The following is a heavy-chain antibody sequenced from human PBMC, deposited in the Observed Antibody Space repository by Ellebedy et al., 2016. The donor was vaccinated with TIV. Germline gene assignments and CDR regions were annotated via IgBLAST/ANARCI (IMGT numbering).Heavy chain of an antibody. V-gene: IGHV1-2*02. Sequence: AASVKVSCKASGYTFTGYYMHWVRQAPGQGLEWMGWINPNSGCTNSAQKFQGRVTMTRDTSISTAYMELSRLRSDDTAVYYCASYSGYDYRYFDYWGQGTLVTVSS. D-gene: IGHD5-12*01. CDR2: INPNSGCT. CDR1: GYTFTGYY. J-gene: IGHJ4*02. CDR3: ASYSGYDYRYFDY.